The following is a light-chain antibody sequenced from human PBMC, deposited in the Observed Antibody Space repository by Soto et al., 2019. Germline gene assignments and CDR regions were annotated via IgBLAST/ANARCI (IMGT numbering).Light chain of an antibody. Sequence: QSVLTQPPSASGTPGQRVTISCSGRFSNIGSNYVYWYQQLPGTAPKLLIFTNDQRTSGVPGRFSGSKSGTSASLAISGLRSEDEADYYCAVWDASMRGWVFGGGTKGTVL. J-gene: IGLJ3*02. CDR1: FSNIGSNY. CDR2: TND. CDR3: AVWDASMRGWV. V-gene: IGLV1-47*02.